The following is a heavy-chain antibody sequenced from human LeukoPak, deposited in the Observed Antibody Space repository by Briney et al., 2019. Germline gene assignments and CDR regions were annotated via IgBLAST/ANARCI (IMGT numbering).Heavy chain of an antibody. CDR3: ARLYCSSTSCYLADY. V-gene: IGHV1-18*01. Sequence: ASVKVSCKASGYTFTSYGISWVRQAPGQGLEWMGWISAYNGNTNYAQKLQGRVTMTTDTSTSTAYMELRSLRSDDTAVYYCARLYCSSTSCYLADYWGQGTPVTVSS. J-gene: IGHJ4*02. CDR2: ISAYNGNT. CDR1: GYTFTSYG. D-gene: IGHD2-2*01.